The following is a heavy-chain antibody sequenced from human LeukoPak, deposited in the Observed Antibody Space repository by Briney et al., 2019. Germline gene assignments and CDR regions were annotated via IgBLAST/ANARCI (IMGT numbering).Heavy chain of an antibody. D-gene: IGHD3-22*01. J-gene: IGHJ4*02. Sequence: GGSLRLSCAASGFTFSRYAVHWVRQAPGKGLEWVAVISYDGSEKYYADSVKGRFTISRDNSKNSLFLQMSSLRPEDTAVYYCARGFSGYYYPFDYWGQGTLVTVSS. CDR2: ISYDGSEK. V-gene: IGHV3-30*04. CDR1: GFTFSRYA. CDR3: ARGFSGYYYPFDY.